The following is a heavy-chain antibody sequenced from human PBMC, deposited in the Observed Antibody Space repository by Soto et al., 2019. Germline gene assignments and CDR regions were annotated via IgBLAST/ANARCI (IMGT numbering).Heavy chain of an antibody. D-gene: IGHD2-2*01. CDR2: IIPILGIA. CDR3: ARARYCSSASCYPEYFQH. CDR1: GGTFSSYT. J-gene: IGHJ1*01. Sequence: SVKASCKASGGTFSSYTISWVRQAPGQGLEWMGRIIPILGIANYAQKFQGRVTITADKSTSTAYMELSSLRSEDTAVYYCARARYCSSASCYPEYFQHWGQGTLVTVSS. V-gene: IGHV1-69*02.